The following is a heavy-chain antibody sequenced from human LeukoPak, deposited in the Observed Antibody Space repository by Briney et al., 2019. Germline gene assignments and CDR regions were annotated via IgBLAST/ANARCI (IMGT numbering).Heavy chain of an antibody. J-gene: IGHJ4*02. CDR2: ISGSGGST. D-gene: IGHD3-22*01. V-gene: IGHV3-23*01. CDR3: AKDRAYDSSGYYYGY. Sequence: GGSLRLSCAASGFTFSSYAMSWVRQAPGTGLEWVSAISGSGGSTYYADSVKGRFTISRDNSKNTLYLQMNSLRAEDTAVYYCAKDRAYDSSGYYYGYWGQGTLVTVSS. CDR1: GFTFSSYA.